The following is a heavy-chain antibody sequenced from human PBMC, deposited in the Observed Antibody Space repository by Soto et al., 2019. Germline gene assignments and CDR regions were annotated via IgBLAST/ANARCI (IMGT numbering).Heavy chain of an antibody. Sequence: SETLSLTCTVSGGSISSGGYYWSWIRQHPGKGLEWIGYIYYSGSTYYNPSLKSRVTISVDTSKNQFSLKLSSVTAADTAVYYCARDSSSSRYYYYGMDVWGQGTTVTVSS. V-gene: IGHV4-31*03. CDR3: ARDSSSSRYYYYGMDV. D-gene: IGHD6-6*01. J-gene: IGHJ6*02. CDR1: GGSISSGGYY. CDR2: IYYSGST.